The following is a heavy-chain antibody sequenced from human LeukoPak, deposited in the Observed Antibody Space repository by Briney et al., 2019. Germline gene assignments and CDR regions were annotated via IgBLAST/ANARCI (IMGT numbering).Heavy chain of an antibody. V-gene: IGHV1-2*02. CDR3: ARGGRSSSFYYYYMDV. CDR1: GYTFTGYY. CDR2: INPNSGGT. Sequence: GTSVKVSCKASGYTFTGYYMHWVRQAPGQGLEWMGWINPNSGGTNYAQKFQGRVTMTRDTSISTAYMELSRLRSDDTAVYYCARGGRSSSFYYYYMDVWGKGTTVTISS. D-gene: IGHD6-6*01. J-gene: IGHJ6*03.